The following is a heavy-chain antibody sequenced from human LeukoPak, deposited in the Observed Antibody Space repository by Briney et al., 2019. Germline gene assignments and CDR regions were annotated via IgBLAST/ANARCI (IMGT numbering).Heavy chain of an antibody. CDR3: AKDSGAAYFDY. CDR1: GFIFSSYG. Sequence: GGSLRLSCAASGFIFSSYGMHWVRQAPGKGLEWVAVISYDGSNKYYADSVKGRSTISRDNSKNTLYLQMNRLRGEDRAVYYCAKDSGAAYFDYWGQGTLVTVSS. V-gene: IGHV3-30*18. D-gene: IGHD1-26*01. CDR2: ISYDGSNK. J-gene: IGHJ4*02.